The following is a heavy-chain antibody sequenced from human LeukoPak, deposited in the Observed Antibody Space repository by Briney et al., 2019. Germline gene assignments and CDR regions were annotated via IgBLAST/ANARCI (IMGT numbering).Heavy chain of an antibody. Sequence: SETLSLTCTVSGGSISSYYWSWIRQPPGKGLEWIGYIYYSGSTNYNPSLKSRVTISVDTSKNQFSLKLSSVTAADTAVYYCARHCSSTSCPIDYWGQGTLVTVSS. CDR2: IYYSGST. D-gene: IGHD2-2*01. CDR3: ARHCSSTSCPIDY. V-gene: IGHV4-59*08. J-gene: IGHJ4*02. CDR1: GGSISSYY.